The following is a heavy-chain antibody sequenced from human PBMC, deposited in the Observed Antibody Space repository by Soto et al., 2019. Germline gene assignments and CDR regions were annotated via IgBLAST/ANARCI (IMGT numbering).Heavy chain of an antibody. CDR1: GASFSSFY. Sequence: SETLSLTCTVSGASFSSFYWSWIRQPPGKGLEWIGYLYYSGTTNYNPSLKSRVTISVDTSKKQFSLKLTSVTAADTAVYYCATYDSSGKFDFWGQGTLVTVSS. CDR3: ATYDSSGKFDF. D-gene: IGHD3-22*01. CDR2: LYYSGTT. J-gene: IGHJ4*02. V-gene: IGHV4-59*01.